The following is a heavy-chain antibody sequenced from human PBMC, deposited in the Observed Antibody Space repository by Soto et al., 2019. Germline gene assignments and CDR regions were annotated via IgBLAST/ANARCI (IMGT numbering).Heavy chain of an antibody. CDR3: ARALTQLWPHYYYGMDV. CDR2: IYYSGTT. CDR1: GGSISSGDYY. D-gene: IGHD5-18*01. J-gene: IGHJ6*02. V-gene: IGHV4-30-4*01. Sequence: SETLSITCTVSGGSISSGDYYWSWIRQPPGKGLEWIGYIYYSGTTYYNPSLKSRVTISVDTSKNQFSLKLTSVTAADTAVYYCARALTQLWPHYYYGMDVWGQGTTVTVSS.